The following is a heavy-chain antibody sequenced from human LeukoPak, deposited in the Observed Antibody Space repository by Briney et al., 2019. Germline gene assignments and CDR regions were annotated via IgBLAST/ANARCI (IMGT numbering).Heavy chain of an antibody. CDR3: AVRLDAFDI. J-gene: IGHJ3*02. Sequence: PGGSLRLSCAASGFTVSGNYMSWVRQAPGKGLEWVSVIYSGGYTYSADSVKGRFTISRDNLKNILFLQMNSLRAEDTAMYYCAVRLDAFDIWGQGTMVTVSS. D-gene: IGHD2-8*01. V-gene: IGHV3-53*01. CDR2: IYSGGYT. CDR1: GFTVSGNY.